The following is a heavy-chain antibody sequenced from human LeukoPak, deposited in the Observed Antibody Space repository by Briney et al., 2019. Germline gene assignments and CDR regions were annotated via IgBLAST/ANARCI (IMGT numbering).Heavy chain of an antibody. V-gene: IGHV3-30-3*01. CDR1: GFTFSSYA. D-gene: IGHD3-3*01. J-gene: IGHJ4*02. Sequence: GRSLRLSCGASGFTFSSYAMHWVRQAPGKGLEWVAVISYDGSNKYYADSVKGRFTISRDNSKNTLYLQMNSLRAEDTAVYYCAKARWSGCYFDYWGQGTLVTVSS. CDR3: AKARWSGCYFDY. CDR2: ISYDGSNK.